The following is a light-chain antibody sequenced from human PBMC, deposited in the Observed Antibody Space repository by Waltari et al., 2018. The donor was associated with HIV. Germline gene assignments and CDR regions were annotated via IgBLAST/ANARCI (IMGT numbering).Light chain of an antibody. CDR1: TLGTKY. CDR3: QTWDTSTAV. V-gene: IGLV3-1*01. Sequence: SYELTQPPSVSVSPGPTASITCSGDTLGTKYACWYQQRPGQSPVLVIYENNKRPTGIPARFSGSKSGKAETLTISGTQAMDEADYYCQTWDTSTAVFGGGTKLTVL. CDR2: ENN. J-gene: IGLJ2*01.